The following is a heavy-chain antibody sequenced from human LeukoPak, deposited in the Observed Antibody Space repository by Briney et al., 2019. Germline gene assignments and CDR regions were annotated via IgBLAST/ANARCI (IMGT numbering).Heavy chain of an antibody. Sequence: GGSLRLSCAASGFTFSSYGMHWVRQAPGKGLEWVAVTSYDGSNKDYADSVKGRFTISRDNSKNTLYLQMNSLRAEDTAVYYCAKTGCDRSSRYYDYWGQGTLVTVSS. CDR2: TSYDGSNK. D-gene: IGHD6-13*01. CDR3: AKTGCDRSSRYYDY. V-gene: IGHV3-30*18. CDR1: GFTFSSYG. J-gene: IGHJ4*02.